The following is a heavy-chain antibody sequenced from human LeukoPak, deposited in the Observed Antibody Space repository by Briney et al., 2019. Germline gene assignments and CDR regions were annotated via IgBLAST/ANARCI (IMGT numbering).Heavy chain of an antibody. CDR3: ARTDDYYDSAFDY. V-gene: IGHV4-30-2*01. CDR2: IYHSGST. J-gene: IGHJ4*02. CDR1: GGSISSGGYY. D-gene: IGHD3-22*01. Sequence: SQTLSLTCTVSGGSISSGGYYWSWIRQPPGKGLEWIGYIYHSGSTYYNPSLKSRVTISVDRSKNQFSLKLSSVTAADTAVYYCARTDDYYDSAFDYWGQGTLVTVSS.